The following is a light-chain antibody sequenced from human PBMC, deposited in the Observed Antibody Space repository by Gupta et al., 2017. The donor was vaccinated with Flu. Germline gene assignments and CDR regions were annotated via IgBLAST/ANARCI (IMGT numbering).Light chain of an antibody. CDR2: KAS. CDR1: HNIRTW. CDR3: HQYDSPPST. V-gene: IGKV1-5*03. Sequence: PSPLSASVGDTVTISCRASHNIRTWLAWYQQKAGKAPRLLIEKASNLQSGVPSRFGGSGSGTEFTLTISSLQPEDSATYYCHQYDSPPSTFGQGTKVEI. J-gene: IGKJ1*01.